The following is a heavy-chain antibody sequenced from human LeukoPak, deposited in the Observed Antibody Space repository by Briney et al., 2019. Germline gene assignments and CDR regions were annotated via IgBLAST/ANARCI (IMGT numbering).Heavy chain of an antibody. Sequence: PSETLSLTCSVSGGYISSYYWSWIRQPPGKGLEWIGYIYYSGSTNYNPSLKSRVTLSLDTSNNQFSLKLSSVTAVDTAMYYCASDSFYESGGYFYYWGQGTLVTVSS. CDR3: ASDSFYESGGYFYY. J-gene: IGHJ4*02. CDR2: IYYSGST. D-gene: IGHD3-22*01. CDR1: GGYISSYY. V-gene: IGHV4-59*12.